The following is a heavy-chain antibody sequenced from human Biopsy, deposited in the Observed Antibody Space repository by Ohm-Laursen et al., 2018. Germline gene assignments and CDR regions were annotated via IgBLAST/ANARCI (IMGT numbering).Heavy chain of an antibody. D-gene: IGHD4-11*01. CDR1: GFTFSSYA. Sequence: SLRLSCAASGFTFSSYAMHWVRQAPGKGLEWVAVISYDGSGEYYADSLQGRFIISRDNPKNTVDLQMNSLRAEDTAVYFCARDGRRWDYSTYFSWHFDLWGRGTLVTVSS. CDR3: ARDGRRWDYSTYFSWHFDL. V-gene: IGHV3-30*03. J-gene: IGHJ2*01. CDR2: ISYDGSGE.